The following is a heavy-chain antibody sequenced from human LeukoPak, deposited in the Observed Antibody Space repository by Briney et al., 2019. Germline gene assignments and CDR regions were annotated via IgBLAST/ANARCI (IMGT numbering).Heavy chain of an antibody. J-gene: IGHJ4*02. D-gene: IGHD2-21*02. CDR3: TSLLTDIDY. CDR2: TKDKANSFAT. Sequence: GGSLRLSCTASGFTLSDHHMDWVRQAPGKGLEWVGRTKDKANSFATEYATSVKGRFTVSRDDSKNSLYLQMNSLKTDDTAVYYCTSLLTDIDYWGQGPLVTVSS. V-gene: IGHV3-72*01. CDR1: GFTLSDHH.